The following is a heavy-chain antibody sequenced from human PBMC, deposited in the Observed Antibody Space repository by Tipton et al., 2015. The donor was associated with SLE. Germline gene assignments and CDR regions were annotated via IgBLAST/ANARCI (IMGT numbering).Heavy chain of an antibody. D-gene: IGHD3-10*01. V-gene: IGHV3-48*03. CDR2: ISSSGSTI. J-gene: IGHJ4*02. CDR1: GFTFSSYE. Sequence: SLRLSCAASGFTFSSYEMNWVRQAPGKGLEWVSYISSSGSTIYYADSVKGRFTISRDNAKNSLYLQMNSLRAEDTAVYYCAREYFGELGGVDYWGQGTLVTVSS. CDR3: AREYFGELGGVDY.